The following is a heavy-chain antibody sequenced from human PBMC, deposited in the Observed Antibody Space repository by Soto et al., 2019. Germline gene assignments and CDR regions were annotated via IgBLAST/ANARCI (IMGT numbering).Heavy chain of an antibody. D-gene: IGHD1-7*01. Sequence: SETLSLTCTVSGGSISSYYWSWIRQPPGKGLEWIGYIYYSGSTNYNPSLKSRVTISLDKSENQFSLKVTSLTAADTAVYYCASRAPGTSADSWGQGTLVTVSS. CDR2: IYYSGST. CDR1: GGSISSYY. V-gene: IGHV4-59*08. CDR3: ASRAPGTSADS. J-gene: IGHJ5*01.